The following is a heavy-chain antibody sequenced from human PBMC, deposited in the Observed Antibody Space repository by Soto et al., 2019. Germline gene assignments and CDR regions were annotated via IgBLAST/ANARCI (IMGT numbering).Heavy chain of an antibody. D-gene: IGHD2-2*03. Sequence: PGESLKISCKGSGYSFTSYWIGWVRQMPGKGLEWMGIIYPGDSDTRYSPSFQGQVTISADKSISTAYLQWSSLKASDTAMYYCARLGGMDIVVVPAADAFDIWGQGTMVTVSS. J-gene: IGHJ3*02. CDR1: GYSFTSYW. V-gene: IGHV5-51*01. CDR2: IYPGDSDT. CDR3: ARLGGMDIVVVPAADAFDI.